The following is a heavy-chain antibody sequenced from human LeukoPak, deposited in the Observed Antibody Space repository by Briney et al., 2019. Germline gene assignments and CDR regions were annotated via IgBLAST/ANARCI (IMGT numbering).Heavy chain of an antibody. J-gene: IGHJ3*02. CDR2: LSSSTSTI. CDR1: GFTSSSYW. Sequence: GGSLRISCAASGFTSSSYWMSWVRQAPGEGLEWVSHLSSSTSTIYYADSAKGRFTISRDNAKNSLYLQMNSLRAEDTAVYYCARVLLERPGIDSFDIWGRGTMVTVSS. D-gene: IGHD1-1*01. CDR3: ARVLLERPGIDSFDI. V-gene: IGHV3-48*01.